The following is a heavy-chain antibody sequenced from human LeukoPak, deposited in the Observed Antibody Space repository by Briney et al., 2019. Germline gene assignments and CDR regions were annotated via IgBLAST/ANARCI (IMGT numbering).Heavy chain of an antibody. Sequence: SQTLSLTCAISGDSVSSNSAAWNWIRQSPSRGLGWLGRTYYRSKWYNDYAVSVKSRITINPDTSKNQFSLQLNSMTPEDTAVYYCARDVVSAAGFTSDQYYYYMDVWGKGTTVTVSS. CDR2: TYYRSKWYN. CDR1: GDSVSSNSAA. J-gene: IGHJ6*03. CDR3: ARDVVSAAGFTSDQYYYYMDV. V-gene: IGHV6-1*01. D-gene: IGHD6-13*01.